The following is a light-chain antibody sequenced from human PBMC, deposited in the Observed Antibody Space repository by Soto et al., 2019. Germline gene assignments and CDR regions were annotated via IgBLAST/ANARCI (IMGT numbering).Light chain of an antibody. Sequence: EIVLTQSPGSLSLSPGERATLSCRASQSVSSTFFAWYQQRPGQAPRLLMYGASSRATGIPARFSGSGSGTDFTLTISRLEPADFAVYYCQPFDRSLTFGQGPKVEIK. CDR3: QPFDRSLT. CDR1: QSVSSTF. J-gene: IGKJ1*01. CDR2: GAS. V-gene: IGKV3-20*01.